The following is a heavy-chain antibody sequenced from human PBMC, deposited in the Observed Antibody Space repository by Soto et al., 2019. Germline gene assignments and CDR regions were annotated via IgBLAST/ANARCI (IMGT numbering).Heavy chain of an antibody. V-gene: IGHV4-31*11. J-gene: IGHJ5*02. CDR2: IYYIGST. CDR1: GGSITTDGYS. Sequence: SETLSLTCVVSGGSITTDGYSWSWIRQPPGKGLEWIGYIYYIGSTYYNPSLKSRVTISLDTSKNQFSLKLSSVTAADTAVYYCARRVFPWGQGTLVTVDS. CDR3: ARRVFP.